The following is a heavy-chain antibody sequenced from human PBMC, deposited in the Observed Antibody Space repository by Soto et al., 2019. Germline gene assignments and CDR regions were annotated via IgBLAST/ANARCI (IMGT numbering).Heavy chain of an antibody. CDR1: GFTFSSYA. V-gene: IGHV3-30-3*01. Sequence: GGSLRLSCAASGFTFSSYAMHWVRQAPGKGLEWVAVISYDGSNKYYADSVKGRFTISRDNSKNTLYLQMNSLRAEDTAVYYCASARVGSAFDIWGHGTMVTVSS. CDR3: ASARVGSAFDI. CDR2: ISYDGSNK. D-gene: IGHD1-26*01. J-gene: IGHJ3*02.